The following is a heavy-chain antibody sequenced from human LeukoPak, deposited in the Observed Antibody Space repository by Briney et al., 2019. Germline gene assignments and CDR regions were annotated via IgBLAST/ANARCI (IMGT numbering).Heavy chain of an antibody. J-gene: IGHJ4*02. V-gene: IGHV1-2*02. Sequence: SVKVSCKASGYTFTGYYMHWVGQAPRQGREWMGWINPNTGGSDYAQKFQGRVTMTRDTSISTVYMELTRLTSDDTAVYYCARCDSSGLFSDYWGQGTLVTVSS. D-gene: IGHD3-22*01. CDR1: GYTFTGYY. CDR2: INPNTGGS. CDR3: ARCDSSGLFSDY.